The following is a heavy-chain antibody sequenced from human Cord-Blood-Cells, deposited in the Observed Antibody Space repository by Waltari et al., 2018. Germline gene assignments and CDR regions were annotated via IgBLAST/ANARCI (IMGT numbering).Heavy chain of an antibody. CDR3: ARDWSGSYYVGYFDY. CDR2: INPNSGGT. Sequence: QVQLVQSGAEVKKPGASVKVSCKASGYTFTGYYMHWVRQAPGQGLEWMGWINPNSGGTNYAQKLQGRVTMTRDTSISTAYMELSRLRSDDTAVYYCARDWSGSYYVGYFDYWGQGTLVTVSS. CDR1: GYTFTGYY. V-gene: IGHV1-2*02. J-gene: IGHJ4*02. D-gene: IGHD1-26*01.